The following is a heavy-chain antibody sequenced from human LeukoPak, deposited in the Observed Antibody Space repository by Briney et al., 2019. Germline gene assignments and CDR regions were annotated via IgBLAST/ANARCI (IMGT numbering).Heavy chain of an antibody. CDR1: GFTVSSLY. V-gene: IGHV3-53*01. J-gene: IGHJ4*02. Sequence: GGSLRLSCGASGFTVSSLYMSWFRQAPGMGLEWVSAIYTDGSTYYTDSVKGRFTISRDNFKNTLFLQMNTLRAEDTAVYYCARESGYAVGDYRGQGTLVTVSS. D-gene: IGHD5-12*01. CDR2: IYTDGST. CDR3: ARESGYAVGDY.